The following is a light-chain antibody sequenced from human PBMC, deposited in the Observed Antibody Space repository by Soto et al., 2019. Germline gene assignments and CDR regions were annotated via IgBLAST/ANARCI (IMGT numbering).Light chain of an antibody. CDR2: DGS. V-gene: IGKV1-5*01. Sequence: DIQMTQSPSTLSASVGDRVTITCRDSQSIISWLAWYQQKPGKAPKLLIYDGSSLESGVPSRFSGSGSGTEFTLTICSLQPDAFASYYCQRYNNYSPWTFRQGTKVEMK. J-gene: IGKJ1*01. CDR1: QSIISW. CDR3: QRYNNYSPWT.